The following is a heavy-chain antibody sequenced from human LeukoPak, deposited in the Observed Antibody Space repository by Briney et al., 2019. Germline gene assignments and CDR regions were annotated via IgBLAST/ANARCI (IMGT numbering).Heavy chain of an antibody. D-gene: IGHD4-17*01. Sequence: GGSLRLSCAASGFTFSSYAMSWVRQAPGKGLEWVSAISGSGGSTYYADSVKGRFTISRDNSKNTLYLQMNSLRAEDTAVYYCARDIAEGVDDYGDYGYDYYMDVWGKGTTVTVSS. CDR2: ISGSGGST. CDR3: ARDIAEGVDDYGDYGYDYYMDV. J-gene: IGHJ6*03. CDR1: GFTFSSYA. V-gene: IGHV3-23*01.